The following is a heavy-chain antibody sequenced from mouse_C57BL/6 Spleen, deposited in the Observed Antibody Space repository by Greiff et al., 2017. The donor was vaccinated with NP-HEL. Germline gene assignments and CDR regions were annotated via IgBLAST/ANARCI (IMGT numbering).Heavy chain of an antibody. CDR2: SRNKANDYTT. V-gene: IGHV7-1*01. Sequence: EVQLVESGGGLVQSGRSLRLSCATSGFTFSDFYMEWVRQAPGKGLEWIAASRNKANDYTTEYSASVKGRFIVSRDTSQSILYLQMNALRAEDTAIYYCARDAGSSGFFAYWGQGTLVTVSA. CDR3: ARDAGSSGFFAY. D-gene: IGHD3-2*02. CDR1: GFTFSDFY. J-gene: IGHJ3*01.